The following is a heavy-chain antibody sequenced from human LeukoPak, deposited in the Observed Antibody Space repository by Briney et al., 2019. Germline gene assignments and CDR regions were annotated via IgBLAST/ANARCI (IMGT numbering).Heavy chain of an antibody. CDR3: AISFNLGYSGYDASDY. CDR2: IRYDGSNK. D-gene: IGHD5-12*01. CDR1: GFTFSSYG. J-gene: IGHJ4*02. Sequence: PGGSLRLSCAASGFTFSSYGMHWVRQAPGKGLEWVAFIRYDGSNKYYADSVKGRFTISRDNSKNTLYLQMNSLRAEDTAVYYCAISFNLGYSGYDASDYWGQGTLVTVSS. V-gene: IGHV3-30*02.